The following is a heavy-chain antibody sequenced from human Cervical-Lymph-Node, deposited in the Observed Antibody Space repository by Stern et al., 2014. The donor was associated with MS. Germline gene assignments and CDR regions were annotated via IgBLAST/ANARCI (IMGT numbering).Heavy chain of an antibody. V-gene: IGHV1-46*03. D-gene: IGHD3-10*01. CDR3: AKQKGRDYFFDY. CDR2: LNPSGGVT. CDR1: GYTFTNYY. J-gene: IGHJ4*02. Sequence: VQLEESGAEVKKPGASVNISCKASGYTFTNYYLHWVRQAPGQGLEWMGSLNPSGGVTIYAQKFQGRVTMTGDTSTATMQLSSLRSEDTAVYYCAKQKGRDYFFDYWGQGTLLTVSS.